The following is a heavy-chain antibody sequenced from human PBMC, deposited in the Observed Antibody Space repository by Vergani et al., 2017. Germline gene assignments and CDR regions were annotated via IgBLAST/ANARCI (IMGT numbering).Heavy chain of an antibody. CDR1: GFTVRVNY. CDR3: ARVFGDHNYYFYMDV. V-gene: IGHV3-53*02. D-gene: IGHD4-17*01. Sequence: EVQLLETGGGLIQPGGSLRLSCAASGFTVRVNYMNWVRQAPGKGLEWVSLIYSNGTTGYADSVKGRFTISRDNSKNTLFLQMNSLRAEDTAVYYCARVFGDHNYYFYMDVWGKGTTVTVSS. J-gene: IGHJ6*03. CDR2: IYSNGTT.